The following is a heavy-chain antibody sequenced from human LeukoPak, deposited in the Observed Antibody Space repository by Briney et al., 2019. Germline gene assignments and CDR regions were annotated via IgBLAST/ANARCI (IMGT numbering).Heavy chain of an antibody. CDR2: IDSAGTT. CDR3: ARGWGQGLKATFSY. J-gene: IGHJ4*02. V-gene: IGHV3-13*04. Sequence: TGGSLRLSCAASGFTFSSNDMHWVRQPTGKGLEWVSGIDSAGTTYYPGSAKGRLTISRENAKNSLYLQMNNLRAEDTAVYYCARGWGQGLKATFSYWGQGTLVTVSS. D-gene: IGHD3-16*01. CDR1: GFTFSSND.